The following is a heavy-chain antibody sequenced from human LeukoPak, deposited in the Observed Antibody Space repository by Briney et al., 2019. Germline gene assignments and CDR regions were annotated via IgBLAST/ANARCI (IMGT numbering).Heavy chain of an antibody. Sequence: GGSLTLSCAASGVTFSSYGMRWVRQPPGKGLEWVAVITYDGSNKYYADSVKGRFTISRDNSKNTLYLQMNSLRAEDTAVYYCAKEGSSGWFMSGSLDYWGQGTLVTVSS. CDR2: ITYDGSNK. J-gene: IGHJ4*02. V-gene: IGHV3-30*18. D-gene: IGHD6-19*01. CDR1: GVTFSSYG. CDR3: AKEGSSGWFMSGSLDY.